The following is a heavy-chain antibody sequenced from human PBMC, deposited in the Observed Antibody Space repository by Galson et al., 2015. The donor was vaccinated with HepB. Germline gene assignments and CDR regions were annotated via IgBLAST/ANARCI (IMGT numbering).Heavy chain of an antibody. D-gene: IGHD1-7*01. J-gene: IGHJ4*02. Sequence: SCKASGYTFTGYYMHWVRQAPGQGLEWMGWINPNSGGTNYAQKFQGRVTMTRDTSISTAYMELSSLRFDDTAVYYCARGSITGTTPLFASWGQGTLVTVSS. CDR3: ARGSITGTTPLFAS. CDR1: GYTFTGYY. V-gene: IGHV1-2*02. CDR2: INPNSGGT.